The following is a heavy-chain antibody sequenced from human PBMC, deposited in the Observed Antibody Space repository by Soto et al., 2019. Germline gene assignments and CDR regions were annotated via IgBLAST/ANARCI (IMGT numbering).Heavy chain of an antibody. CDR2: ITGAGDGT. Sequence: EVQLVESGGGLVQPGGSLRLSCVASGFTIENSVMHWVRQTPGKGLMWVSRITGAGDGTLYADSVQGRFTISRDNAKNTVYLSMTGLRVEETAVYYCARAQKWRQLSLNVFDLWGQGTTVTVSS. CDR3: ARAQKWRQLSLNVFDL. J-gene: IGHJ3*01. CDR1: GFTIENSV. V-gene: IGHV3-74*01. D-gene: IGHD5-18*01.